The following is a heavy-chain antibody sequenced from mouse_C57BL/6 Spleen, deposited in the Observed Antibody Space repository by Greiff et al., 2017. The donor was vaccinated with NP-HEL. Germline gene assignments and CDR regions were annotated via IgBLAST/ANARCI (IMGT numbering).Heavy chain of an antibody. CDR3: ARSTTVPSPFAY. D-gene: IGHD2-1*01. CDR1: GYTFTSYW. CDR2: IHPNSGST. J-gene: IGHJ3*01. Sequence: QVQLQQPGAELVKPGASVKLSCKASGYTFTSYWMHWVKQRPGQGLEWIGMIHPNSGSTNYNEKFKSKATLTVDKSSSTAYMQLSSLTSEDSAVYYCARSTTVPSPFAYWGQRTLVTVSA. V-gene: IGHV1-64*01.